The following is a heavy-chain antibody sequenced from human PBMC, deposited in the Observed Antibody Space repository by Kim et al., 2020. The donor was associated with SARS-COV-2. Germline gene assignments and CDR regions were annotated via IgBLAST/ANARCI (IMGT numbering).Heavy chain of an antibody. Sequence: GGSLRLSCAASGFTFSDSHIHWVRQASGKGLEWVGHVRNNADNYATAYSASVRGRFTISRDDSQNTAYLQMNSLKTEDTAIYYCTRQTVSCHDYWGQGTLVTVSS. CDR3: TRQTVSCHDY. CDR2: VRNNADNYAT. CDR1: GFTFSDSH. J-gene: IGHJ4*02. V-gene: IGHV3-73*01. D-gene: IGHD2-2*01.